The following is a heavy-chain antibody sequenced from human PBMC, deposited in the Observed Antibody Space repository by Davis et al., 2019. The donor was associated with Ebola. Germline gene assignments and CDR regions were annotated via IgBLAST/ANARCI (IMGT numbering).Heavy chain of an antibody. CDR1: GFTFSSYA. J-gene: IGHJ3*02. CDR2: ISYDGSNK. Sequence: PGGSLRLSCAASGFTFSSYAMHWVRQAPGKGLEWVAVISYDGSNKYYADSVKGRFTISRDNSKNTLYLQMNSLRAEDTAVYYCARDWLWELLEPGAFDIWGQGTMVTVSS. V-gene: IGHV3-30-3*01. CDR3: ARDWLWELLEPGAFDI. D-gene: IGHD3-10*01.